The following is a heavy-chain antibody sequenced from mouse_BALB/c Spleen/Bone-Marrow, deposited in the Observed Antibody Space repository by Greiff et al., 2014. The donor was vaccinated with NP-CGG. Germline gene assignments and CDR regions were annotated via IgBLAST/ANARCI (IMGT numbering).Heavy chain of an antibody. CDR1: GDSITRGY. CDR2: ITYSANT. D-gene: IGHD4-1*01. V-gene: IGHV3-8*02. J-gene: IGHJ2*01. CDR3: ATGYYFDY. Sequence: EVMLVESGPSLVKPSQTLSLTCSVTGDSITRGYWNWIRKFPGNKLEYMGYITYSANTYYNPSLKSRLSITRDTSNNQYYLQLNSVTTEDTATYYCATGYYFDYWGQGTTLTVSS.